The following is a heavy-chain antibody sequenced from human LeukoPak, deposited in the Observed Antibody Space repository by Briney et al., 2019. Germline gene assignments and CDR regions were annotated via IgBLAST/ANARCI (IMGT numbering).Heavy chain of an antibody. CDR3: ARGGYSYRYDY. Sequence: PSATLSLTCTVSGGSISSYYWSWIRQPPGKGLEWIGYIYYTGSTNYNPSLKSRVTMSVDTSKNQLSLKLRSVTAADTAVYYCARGGYSYRYDYWGQGTLVTVSS. D-gene: IGHD5-18*01. CDR1: GGSISSYY. CDR2: IYYTGST. J-gene: IGHJ4*02. V-gene: IGHV4-59*01.